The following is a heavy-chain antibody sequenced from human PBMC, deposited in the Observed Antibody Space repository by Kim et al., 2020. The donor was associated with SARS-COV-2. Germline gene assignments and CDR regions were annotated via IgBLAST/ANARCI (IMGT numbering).Heavy chain of an antibody. Sequence: SQKFQGRVTITRDTSASTAYMELSSLRSEDTAVYYCARSLKVRSTSCFDYWGQGTLVTVSS. CDR3: ARSLKVRSTSCFDY. V-gene: IGHV1-3*01. J-gene: IGHJ4*02. D-gene: IGHD2-2*01.